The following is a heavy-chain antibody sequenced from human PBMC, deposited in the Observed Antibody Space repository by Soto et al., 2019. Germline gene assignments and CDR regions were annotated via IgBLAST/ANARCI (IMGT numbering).Heavy chain of an antibody. CDR1: GFTFSDYY. J-gene: IGHJ4*02. D-gene: IGHD6-13*01. Sequence: QVQLVESGGGLVKPGGSLRLSCAASGFTFSDYYMSWIRQAPGKGLEWVSYISSSSSYTNYADSVKGRFTISRDNAKNSLYLQMNSLRAEDTAVWYCARDFRRTRSSSWSLTDYWGQGTLVTVSS. V-gene: IGHV3-11*06. CDR2: ISSSSSYT. CDR3: ARDFRRTRSSSWSLTDY.